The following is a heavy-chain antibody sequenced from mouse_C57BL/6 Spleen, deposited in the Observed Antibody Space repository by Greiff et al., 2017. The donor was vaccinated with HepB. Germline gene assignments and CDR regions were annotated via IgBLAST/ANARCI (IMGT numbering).Heavy chain of an antibody. CDR1: GFNIKDYY. Sequence: EVQLQQSGAELVRPGASVKLSCTASGFNIKDYYMHWVKQRPEQGLEWIGRIDPEDGDTEYAPKFQGKATMTADTSSNTAYLQLSSLTSEDTAVYYCTTALYYDYGYYAMDYWGQGTSVTVSS. V-gene: IGHV14-1*01. D-gene: IGHD2-4*01. CDR2: IDPEDGDT. CDR3: TTALYYDYGYYAMDY. J-gene: IGHJ4*01.